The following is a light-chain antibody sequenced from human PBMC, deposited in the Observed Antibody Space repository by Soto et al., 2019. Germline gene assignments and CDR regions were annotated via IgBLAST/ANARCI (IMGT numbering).Light chain of an antibody. Sequence: DIQMTQSPSSLSASVGDRVTITCRAGQSIGSYLNWYLQKPGKAPKLLIYAASNLQSGVPSRFSGSGSGTDFTLTISSLQPEDFATYFCQQSYSTPPWTFGQGTKVDIK. CDR3: QQSYSTPPWT. J-gene: IGKJ1*01. CDR1: QSIGSY. CDR2: AAS. V-gene: IGKV1-39*01.